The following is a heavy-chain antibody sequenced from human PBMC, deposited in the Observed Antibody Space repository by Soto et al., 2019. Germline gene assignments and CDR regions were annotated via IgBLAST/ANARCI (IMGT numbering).Heavy chain of an antibody. V-gene: IGHV3-64*01. CDR2: ISPIGDST. CDR1: GFTFSTYA. D-gene: IGHD5-18*01. CDR3: ARTESGYSYGFADV. J-gene: IGHJ6*02. Sequence: SGFTFSTYAMAWVRQAPGKGLEYVSGISPIGDSTYYANSVKGRFTISRDNSKNTLYLQMGSLRAEDMAVYYCARTESGYSYGFADVWGQGTTVTVSS.